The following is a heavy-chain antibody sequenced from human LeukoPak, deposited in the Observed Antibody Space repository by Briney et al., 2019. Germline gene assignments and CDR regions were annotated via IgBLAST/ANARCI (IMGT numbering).Heavy chain of an antibody. Sequence: ASVKVSCKASGYTFTSYGISWVRQATGQGLEWMGWMNPNSGNTGYAQKFQGRVTMTRNTSISTAYMELSSLRSEDTAVYYCARGLEYSSGWYRRAFDIWGQGTMVTVSS. V-gene: IGHV1-8*02. J-gene: IGHJ3*02. CDR2: MNPNSGNT. D-gene: IGHD6-19*01. CDR3: ARGLEYSSGWYRRAFDI. CDR1: GYTFTSYG.